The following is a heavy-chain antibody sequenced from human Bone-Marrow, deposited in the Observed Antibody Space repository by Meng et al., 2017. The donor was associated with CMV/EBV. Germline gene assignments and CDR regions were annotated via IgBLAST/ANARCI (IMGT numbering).Heavy chain of an antibody. CDR3: ARDRSNCFEY. CDR2: ISYDGSDK. D-gene: IGHD3-10*01. J-gene: IGHJ4*02. V-gene: IGHV3-30*04. Sequence: GGSLRLSCAASGFTFSSYAMHWVRQAPGKGLEWVAVISYDGSDKHYADSVKGRFTISRDNSKNTLYLQMNSLRAEDTAVYYCARDRSNCFEYWGQGTLVTVSS. CDR1: GFTFSSYA.